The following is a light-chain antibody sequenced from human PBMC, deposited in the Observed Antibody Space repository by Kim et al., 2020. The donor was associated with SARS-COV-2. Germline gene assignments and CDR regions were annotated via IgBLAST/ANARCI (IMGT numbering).Light chain of an antibody. J-gene: IGLJ1*01. V-gene: IGLV3-21*04. CDR3: QVWDSSSDHPGV. Sequence: SYELTQPPSVSVAPGKTARITCGGNNIGSKSVHWYQQKPGQAPVLVIYYDSDRPSGIPERFSGSNSGNTATLTISRVEARDEADYYCQVWDSSSDHPGVFGTGTKVTVL. CDR2: YDS. CDR1: NIGSKS.